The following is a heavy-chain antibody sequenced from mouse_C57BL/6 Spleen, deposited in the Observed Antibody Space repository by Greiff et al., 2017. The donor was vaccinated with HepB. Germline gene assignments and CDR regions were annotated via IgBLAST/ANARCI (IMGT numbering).Heavy chain of an antibody. Sequence: EVQLQESGPGLVKPSQSLSLTCSVTGYSITSGYYWNWIRQFPGNKLEWMGYISYDGSNNYNPSLKNRISITRDTSKNQFFLKLNSVTTEDTATYYCAREENYYGNLAWFAYWGQGTLVTVSA. CDR1: GYSITSGYY. CDR3: AREENYYGNLAWFAY. D-gene: IGHD2-1*01. V-gene: IGHV3-6*01. J-gene: IGHJ3*01. CDR2: ISYDGSN.